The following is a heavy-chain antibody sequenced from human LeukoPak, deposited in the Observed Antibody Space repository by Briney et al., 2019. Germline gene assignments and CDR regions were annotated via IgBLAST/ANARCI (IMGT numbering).Heavy chain of an antibody. J-gene: IGHJ4*02. CDR3: ARGVDDYSPGGDY. D-gene: IGHD2-21*01. Sequence: PGRSLRLSCAASGFTFSSYGMHWVRQAPGKGLEWVAVIWYDGSNKYYADSVKGRFTISRDNSKNTLYLQMNSMRAEDTAVYYCARGVDDYSPGGDYWGQGTLVTVSS. V-gene: IGHV3-33*01. CDR2: IWYDGSNK. CDR1: GFTFSSYG.